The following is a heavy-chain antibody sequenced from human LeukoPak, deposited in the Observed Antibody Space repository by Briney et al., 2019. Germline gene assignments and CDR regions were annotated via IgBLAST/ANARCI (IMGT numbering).Heavy chain of an antibody. CDR1: GASISSTY. D-gene: IGHD3-22*01. CDR2: IYYSGST. V-gene: IGHV4-59*12. CDR3: ARSPIVSGNSGYYAFHL. Sequence: SETLSLTCTVSGASISSTYWSWIRQPPGKGLEWIGYIYYSGSTNYNPSLKSRVTILVDTSKNQFSLKLSSVTAADTAVYYCARSPIVSGNSGYYAFHLLGQGTMVTVSS. J-gene: IGHJ3*01.